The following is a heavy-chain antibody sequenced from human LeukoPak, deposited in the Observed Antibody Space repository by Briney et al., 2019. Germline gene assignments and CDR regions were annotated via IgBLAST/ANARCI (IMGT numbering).Heavy chain of an antibody. J-gene: IGHJ4*02. CDR3: AIFYGGNSDGYFDY. Sequence: GASVKVSCRASGYTFSSYAITWVRQAPGQGLEWMGWISGYNGNTKYALKVQGRVTVTTDTSTNTAYMELRSLRSDDTAVYYCAIFYGGNSDGYFDYWGQGTLVTVSS. CDR1: GYTFSSYA. V-gene: IGHV1-18*01. CDR2: ISGYNGNT. D-gene: IGHD4-23*01.